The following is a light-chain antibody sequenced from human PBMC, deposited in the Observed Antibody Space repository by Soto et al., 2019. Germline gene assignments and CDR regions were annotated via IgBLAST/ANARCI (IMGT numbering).Light chain of an antibody. V-gene: IGKV3-15*01. J-gene: IGKJ1*01. Sequence: EIALTQSPATLSLSPWARATLSCWASQSVRSSLAWYQQKPGQAPRLLIYDASARATDIPARFSGSGSGTEFTLTISSLQSEDSAVYFCQQYNSWPGTFGQGTKVDIK. CDR1: QSVRSS. CDR2: DAS. CDR3: QQYNSWPGT.